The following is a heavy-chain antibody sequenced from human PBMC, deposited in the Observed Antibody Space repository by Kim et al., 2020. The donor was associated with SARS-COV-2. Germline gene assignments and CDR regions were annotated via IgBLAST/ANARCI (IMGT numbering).Heavy chain of an antibody. CDR2: ISASGGST. Sequence: GGSLRLSCAASGFTFSSYAMTWVRQAPGRGLEWVSVISASGGSTSYADSVKGRFTISRDNSKNTLYLQMNSLRAEDTAVYYCANHKTRLVWFGGLLKGGAPFDCWGQGTPVTVSS. J-gene: IGHJ4*02. CDR3: ANHKTRLVWFGGLLKGGAPFDC. D-gene: IGHD3-10*01. CDR1: GFTFSSYA. V-gene: IGHV3-23*01.